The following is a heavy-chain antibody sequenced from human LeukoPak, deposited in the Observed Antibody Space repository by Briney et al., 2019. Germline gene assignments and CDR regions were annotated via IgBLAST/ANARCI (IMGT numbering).Heavy chain of an antibody. CDR3: AKDLSGSSSNYFDY. CDR2: ISWNSGSI. D-gene: IGHD6-13*01. CDR1: GFTFDDCA. J-gene: IGHJ4*02. V-gene: IGHV3-9*01. Sequence: PGGSLRLSCAASGFTFDDCAMHWVRQAPGKGLEWVSGISWNSGSIGYADSVKGRFTISRDNAKNSLYLQMNSLRAEDTALYYCAKDLSGSSSNYFDYWGQGTLVTVSS.